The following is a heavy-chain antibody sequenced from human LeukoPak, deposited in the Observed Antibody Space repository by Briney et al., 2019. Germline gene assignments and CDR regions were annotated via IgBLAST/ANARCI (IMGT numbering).Heavy chain of an antibody. Sequence: PSETLSLTCAVYGGSFSGYYWSWIRQPPGKGLEWIGEINHSGSTNYNPSLKSRVTISVDTSKNQFSLKLSSVTAADTAVYYCARNKGHCSSTSCYRFFPSPKFDYWGQGTLVTVSS. CDR1: GGSFSGYY. V-gene: IGHV4-34*01. J-gene: IGHJ4*02. CDR3: ARNKGHCSSTSCYRFFPSPKFDY. CDR2: INHSGST. D-gene: IGHD2-2*01.